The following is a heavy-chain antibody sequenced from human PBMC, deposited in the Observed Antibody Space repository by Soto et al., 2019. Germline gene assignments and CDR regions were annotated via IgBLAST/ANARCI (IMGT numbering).Heavy chain of an antibody. CDR3: ARDQENLYYDSSGYYRY. V-gene: IGHV1-69*04. J-gene: IGHJ4*02. CDR1: GGTFRSDV. D-gene: IGHD3-22*01. CDR2: TIPILGVA. Sequence: SVKVSCKSSGGTFRSDVLSWVRQAPGHGLEWMARTIPILGVANYTQRFQGRLTITADTSTSTSYMELRSLTLDDTAVYYCARDQENLYYDSSGYYRYWGQGTQVTVSS.